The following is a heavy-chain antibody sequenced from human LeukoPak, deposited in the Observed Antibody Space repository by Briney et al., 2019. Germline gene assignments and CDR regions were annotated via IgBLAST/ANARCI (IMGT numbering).Heavy chain of an antibody. CDR2: MNPNSGNT. CDR1: VYTFTIYD. D-gene: IGHD4-17*01. Sequence: GASVTVSCTASVYTFTIYDYNWVRLATGQGLEWMGWMNPNSGNTGYAQKFQGRVTMTSNNSISPAYMELSTLSSEDTTVDYCARGYLAYGDSESSDYWGQGTLVTVSS. CDR3: ARGYLAYGDSESSDY. J-gene: IGHJ4*02. V-gene: IGHV1-8*01.